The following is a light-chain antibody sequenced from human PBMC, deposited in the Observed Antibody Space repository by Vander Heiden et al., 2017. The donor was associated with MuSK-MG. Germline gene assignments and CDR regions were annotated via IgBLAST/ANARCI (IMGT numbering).Light chain of an antibody. CDR2: HAS. CDR1: QAITND. CDR3: QQVNSNPLT. V-gene: IGKV1-13*02. J-gene: IGKJ4*01. Sequence: AIQLTQSPSSLSASVGDRVTITCRASQAITNDLAWYQQKPGKPPELLMFHASSLKRGVPSRFSGSGYGTDFTLTISSLQAEDFGTYYCQQVNSNPLTFGGGTKVEIE.